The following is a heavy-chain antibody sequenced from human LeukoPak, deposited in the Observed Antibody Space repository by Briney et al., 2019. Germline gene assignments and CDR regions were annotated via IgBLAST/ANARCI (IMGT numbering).Heavy chain of an antibody. CDR3: ARVTRHDSSSPFYFDY. CDR2: MNPNSGNT. CDR1: GYTFTSYD. D-gene: IGHD6-6*01. Sequence: ASVKVSCKASGYTFTSYDINWVRQATGLGLEWMGWMNPNSGNTGYAQKFQGRVTITRNTSISTAYMELSSLRSEDTAMYYCARVTRHDSSSPFYFDYWGQGTLVTVSS. V-gene: IGHV1-8*03. J-gene: IGHJ4*02.